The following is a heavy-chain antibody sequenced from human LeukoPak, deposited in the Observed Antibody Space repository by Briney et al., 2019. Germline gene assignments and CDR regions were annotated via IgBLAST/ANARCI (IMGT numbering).Heavy chain of an antibody. CDR2: IYPGDSDT. J-gene: IGHJ4*02. D-gene: IGHD3-3*01. Sequence: PGESLKISCKGSGYTFTNYWIAWVRQMPGKGLEWMGMIYPGDSDTRYSPSFQGHVTISADKSITTAYLQWSSLKASDTAMYYCARGPMFGVAYCDYWGQGTLVTVSS. CDR3: ARGPMFGVAYCDY. CDR1: GYTFTNYW. V-gene: IGHV5-51*03.